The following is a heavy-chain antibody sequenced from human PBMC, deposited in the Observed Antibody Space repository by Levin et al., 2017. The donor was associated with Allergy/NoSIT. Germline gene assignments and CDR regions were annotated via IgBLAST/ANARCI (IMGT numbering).Heavy chain of an antibody. D-gene: IGHD1-1*01. J-gene: IGHJ4*02. CDR3: ARGSLSTGTVDY. Sequence: GGSLRLSCAASGFTFSSYGMHWVRQAPGKGLEWVAVIWYDGSNKYYADSVKGRFTISRDNSKNTLYLQMNSLRAEDTAVYYCARGSLSTGTVDYWGQGTLVTVSS. V-gene: IGHV3-33*01. CDR1: GFTFSSYG. CDR2: IWYDGSNK.